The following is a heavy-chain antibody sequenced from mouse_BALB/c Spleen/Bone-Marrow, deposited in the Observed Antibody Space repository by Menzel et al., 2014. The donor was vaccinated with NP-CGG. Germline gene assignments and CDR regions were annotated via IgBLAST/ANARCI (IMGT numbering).Heavy chain of an antibody. CDR3: ARGGNWEDFDY. D-gene: IGHD4-1*01. V-gene: IGHV5-17*02. J-gene: IGHJ2*01. CDR1: GFTFSSFG. Sequence: EVKLMESGGGLVQPGGSRKLSCAASGFTFSSFGMHWVRQAPERGLEWVAYISSGSSTIFYAYTVKGRFTISRDNPKNTLFLQMTSLRSEDTAMYYCARGGNWEDFDYWGQGTTLTVSS. CDR2: ISSGSSTI.